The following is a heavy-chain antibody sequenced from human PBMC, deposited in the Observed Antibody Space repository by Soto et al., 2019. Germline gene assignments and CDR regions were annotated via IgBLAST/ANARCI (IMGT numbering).Heavy chain of an antibody. J-gene: IGHJ4*02. D-gene: IGHD5-18*01. V-gene: IGHV3-30*18. CDR3: AKDWWRMPHTAMVSLDY. CDR1: RFTFSSYG. Sequence: GGSLRLSCAASRFTFSSYGVHWVRQAPGKGLEWVAVISYDGSNKYYADSVKGRFTISRDNSKNTLYLQMNSLRAEDTAVYYCAKDWWRMPHTAMVSLDYWGQGTLVTVSS. CDR2: ISYDGSNK.